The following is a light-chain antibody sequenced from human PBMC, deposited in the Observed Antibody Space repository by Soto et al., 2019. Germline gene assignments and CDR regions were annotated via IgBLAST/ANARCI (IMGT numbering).Light chain of an antibody. Sequence: EIVLTQSPATLSLSPGERDTLSCRASQSVSSYLAWYQQKPGQAPRLLIYDASNRATGIPARFSGSGSGTDFTLTISSLEPEDFAVYYCQQRSNWLNTFGQGTKLEIK. CDR3: QQRSNWLNT. V-gene: IGKV3-11*01. J-gene: IGKJ2*01. CDR2: DAS. CDR1: QSVSSY.